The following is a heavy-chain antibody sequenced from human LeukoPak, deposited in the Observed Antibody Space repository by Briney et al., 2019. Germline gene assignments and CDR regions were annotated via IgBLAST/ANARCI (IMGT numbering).Heavy chain of an antibody. CDR1: GFTFSDSW. CDR3: ARDRGWFTFDS. Sequence: TGGSLRLSCEASGFTFSDSWMTWVRQAPGKGLEWVAHIKEDGTDKQYVDSVKGRFTISRDNAKKSLFLQMNGLRAEDTALYYCARDRGWFTFDSWGQGTRVTVSS. J-gene: IGHJ4*02. D-gene: IGHD6-19*01. CDR2: IKEDGTDK. V-gene: IGHV3-7*01.